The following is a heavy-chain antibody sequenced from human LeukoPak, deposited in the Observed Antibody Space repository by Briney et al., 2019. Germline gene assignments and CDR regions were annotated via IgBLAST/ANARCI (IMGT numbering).Heavy chain of an antibody. J-gene: IGHJ4*02. Sequence: SETLSLTCTVSGGSISSSSYYWGWIRQPPGKGLEWIGSIYYSGSTYYNPSFKSRVTISADTSKNQFSLKLSSVTAADTAVYYCAKGSGSYYSFDCWGQGTLVTVSS. D-gene: IGHD3-10*01. V-gene: IGHV4-39*01. CDR1: GGSISSSSYY. CDR2: IYYSGST. CDR3: AKGSGSYYSFDC.